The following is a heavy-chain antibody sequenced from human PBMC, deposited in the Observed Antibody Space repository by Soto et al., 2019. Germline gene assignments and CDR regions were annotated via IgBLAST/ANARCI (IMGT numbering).Heavy chain of an antibody. D-gene: IGHD6-19*01. V-gene: IGHV3-15*01. CDR2: IKSKTDGGTT. J-gene: IGHJ6*03. CDR1: GFTFSNAW. Sequence: EVQLVESGGGLVKPGGSLRLSCAASGFTFSNAWMSWVRQAPGKGLEWVGRIKSKTDGGTTDYAAPVKGRFTISRDDSKNTLYLQMNRLKTEDTAVYYCIAPGIAVDGFYYYYYMDVWGKGTTVTVSS. CDR3: IAPGIAVDGFYYYYYMDV.